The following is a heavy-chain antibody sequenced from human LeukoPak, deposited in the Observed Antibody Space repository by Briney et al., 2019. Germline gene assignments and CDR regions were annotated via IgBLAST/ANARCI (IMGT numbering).Heavy chain of an antibody. CDR1: GGSIGSCY. J-gene: IGHJ5*02. V-gene: IGHV4-4*07. D-gene: IGHD1-7*01. Sequence: SETLSLTCTVSGGSIGSCYWSWIRQPAGKGLEWIGRIYVSGSTTYNPSLESRVTMSLDTSKNQISLKVSSVTAADTAVYHCARDSGTTGEVKFDPWGQGTLVTVSS. CDR2: IYVSGST. CDR3: ARDSGTTGEVKFDP.